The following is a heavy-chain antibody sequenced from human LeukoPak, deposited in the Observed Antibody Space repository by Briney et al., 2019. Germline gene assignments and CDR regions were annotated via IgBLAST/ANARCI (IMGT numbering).Heavy chain of an antibody. Sequence: PGGSLRLSCAASGFTFSDYYMSWIRQAPGKGLEWVSYISSSGSTIYYADSVKGRFTISRDNAKNSLYLQMNSLRAEDTAVYYCARAGAGAYYGSGSYYREYYYYGMDVWGQGTTVTVSS. V-gene: IGHV3-11*01. CDR2: ISSSGSTI. J-gene: IGHJ6*02. CDR1: GFTFSDYY. CDR3: ARAGAGAYYGSGSYYREYYYYGMDV. D-gene: IGHD3-10*01.